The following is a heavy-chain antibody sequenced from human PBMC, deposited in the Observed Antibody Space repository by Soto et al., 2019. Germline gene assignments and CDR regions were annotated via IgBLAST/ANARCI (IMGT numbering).Heavy chain of an antibody. CDR3: ASPSNLRLKPYYYYGMDF. V-gene: IGHV1-69*13. CDR1: GGTFSSYA. Sequence: SVKVSCKASGGTFSSYAISWVRQAPGQGLEWMGGIIPIFGTANYAQKFQGRVTITADESTSTAYMELSSLRSEDTAVYYCASPSNLRLKPYYYYGMDFWGQGTTVTVSS. CDR2: IIPIFGTA. J-gene: IGHJ6*02.